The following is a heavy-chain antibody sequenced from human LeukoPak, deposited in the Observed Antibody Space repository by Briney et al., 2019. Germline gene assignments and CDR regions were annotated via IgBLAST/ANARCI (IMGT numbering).Heavy chain of an antibody. CDR3: ARWNAVTTSIDY. Sequence: ASVKVPCKASGYTFTNYYMHWVRQAPGEGLEWMGIVNPSGGSRSYAQKFQGRVTMTRDTSTNTVYMELSSLRSEDTAVYYCARWNAVTTSIDYWGQGILVAVSS. D-gene: IGHD4-17*01. V-gene: IGHV1-46*01. CDR2: VNPSGGSR. J-gene: IGHJ4*02. CDR1: GYTFTNYY.